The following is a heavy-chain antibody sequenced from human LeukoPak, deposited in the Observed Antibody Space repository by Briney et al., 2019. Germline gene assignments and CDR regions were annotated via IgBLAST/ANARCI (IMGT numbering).Heavy chain of an antibody. Sequence: GGSLRLSCTASGFTFSSYGKYWVRQAQGQGLEWVAVMSNDGSNKSYADSVKSGLTISRDNSKNTLYLQMNSLRAEDTAVYYCAAHTSAGTWAFYIWGQGTMVSVSS. J-gene: IGHJ3*02. V-gene: IGHV3-30*03. CDR1: GFTFSSYG. D-gene: IGHD6-13*01. CDR2: MSNDGSNK. CDR3: AAHTSAGTWAFYI.